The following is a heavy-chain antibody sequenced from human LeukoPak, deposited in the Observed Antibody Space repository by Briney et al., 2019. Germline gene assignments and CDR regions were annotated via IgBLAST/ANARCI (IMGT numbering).Heavy chain of an antibody. CDR1: GNSFTSYW. CDR3: ASQYYYDSSGYHT. CDR2: IYPGDSDT. J-gene: IGHJ5*02. D-gene: IGHD3-22*01. Sequence: GESLKISCQGSGNSFTSYWIGWVRQMPGKGLEWMGIIYPGDSDTRYSPSFQGQVTISADKSISTAYLQWSSLKASDTAMYYCASQYYYDSSGYHTWGQGTLVTVSS. V-gene: IGHV5-51*01.